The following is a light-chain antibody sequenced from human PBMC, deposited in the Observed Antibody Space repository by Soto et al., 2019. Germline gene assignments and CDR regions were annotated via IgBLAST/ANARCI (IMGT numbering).Light chain of an antibody. V-gene: IGKV3-15*01. Sequence: EIVMTQSPATLSVSPGETAPLSCRASQSVSYNLAWYQQKPGQGPRLLIYGAFTRATGIPARFSGSGSGTDFTLTISSLQSEDFAVYYCQQYKNWPPLTFGGGTKVEIK. CDR1: QSVSYN. J-gene: IGKJ4*01. CDR3: QQYKNWPPLT. CDR2: GAF.